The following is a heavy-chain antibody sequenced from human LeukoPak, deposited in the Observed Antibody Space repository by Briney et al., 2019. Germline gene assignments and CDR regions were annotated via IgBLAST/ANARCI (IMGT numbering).Heavy chain of an antibody. D-gene: IGHD3-10*01. V-gene: IGHV1-2*02. CDR3: ARDDKYYYGPGGSSNWFDP. J-gene: IGHJ5*02. CDR1: GYTFTGYY. CDR2: INPNSGGT. Sequence: ASVKVSCTASGYTFTGYYMHWVRQAPGQGLEWMGWINPNSGGTNYAQKFQGRVTMTRDTSISTAYMELSRLRSDDTAVYYCARDDKYYYGPGGSSNWFDPWGQGTLVTVSS.